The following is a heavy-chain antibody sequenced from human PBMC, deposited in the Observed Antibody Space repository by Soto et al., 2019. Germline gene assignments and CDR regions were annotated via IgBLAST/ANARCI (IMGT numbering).Heavy chain of an antibody. CDR2: INVYKGDT. J-gene: IGHJ6*02. Sequence: QVQLVQSGGEVKKPGASVKVSCKASGYSFSNYAISWVRQAPGQGLEWMGWINVYKGDTKYSQKFQDRVTVTTDTSTSTAYMEFRSLRSDDTGVYYCARDFPYNDFWSSIMEVYHYGLDVWGQGTTVSVSS. CDR1: GYSFSNYA. D-gene: IGHD3-3*01. V-gene: IGHV1-18*01. CDR3: ARDFPYNDFWSSIMEVYHYGLDV.